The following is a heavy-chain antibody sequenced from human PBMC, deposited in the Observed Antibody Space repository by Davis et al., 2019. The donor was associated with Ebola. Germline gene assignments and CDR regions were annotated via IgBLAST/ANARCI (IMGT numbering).Heavy chain of an antibody. V-gene: IGHV3-48*04. D-gene: IGHD3-22*01. CDR3: ASLSIVVTERDC. J-gene: IGHJ4*02. CDR1: GFTFSTYS. Sequence: PGGSLRLSCAASGFTFSTYSMHWVRQAPGKGLEWVSYISSSSTTIYYADSVRGRFTISRDNAKNSLYLQMNSLRAEDTAVYYCASLSIVVTERDCWGQGTLVTVSS. CDR2: ISSSSTTI.